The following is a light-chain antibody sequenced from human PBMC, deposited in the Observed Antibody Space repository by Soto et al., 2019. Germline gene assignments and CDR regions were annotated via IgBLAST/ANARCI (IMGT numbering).Light chain of an antibody. Sequence: EIVMTQSPATLSVSPGERATLSCRASQSVSSNLAWYQQKPGHAPRLLIYGASTRATGIPARFRGSGSGTEFTLTISSLQSEDFAVYYCQQYNNWPLTFGPGTKVDIK. CDR1: QSVSSN. V-gene: IGKV3-15*01. CDR2: GAS. CDR3: QQYNNWPLT. J-gene: IGKJ3*01.